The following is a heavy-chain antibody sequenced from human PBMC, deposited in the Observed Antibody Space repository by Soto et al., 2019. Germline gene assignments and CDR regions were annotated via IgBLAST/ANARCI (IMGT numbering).Heavy chain of an antibody. V-gene: IGHV1-3*01. CDR2: INAGNGNR. D-gene: IGHD2-15*01. J-gene: IGHJ4*02. Sequence: QVQLVQSGAEVKKPGASVKVSCKASGYTFTSYAMHWVRQAPGQRLEWMGWINAGNGNRKYSQKFQGRVTITRDTSASTAYMELSSLRSEDTAVYYCARGPGGPVGPGDYWGQGTLVTVSS. CDR3: ARGPGGPVGPGDY. CDR1: GYTFTSYA.